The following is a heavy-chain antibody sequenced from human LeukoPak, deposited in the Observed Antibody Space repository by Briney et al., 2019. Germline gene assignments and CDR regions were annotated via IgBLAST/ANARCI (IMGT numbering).Heavy chain of an antibody. D-gene: IGHD2-15*01. J-gene: IGHJ5*02. V-gene: IGHV4-34*01. Sequence: SETLPLTCAVYGGSFSGYYWSWIRQPPGKGLEWIGEINHSGSTNYNPSLKSRVTISVDTSKNQFSLKLSSVTAADTAVYYCARGLCGGGSCHSPWGQGTLVTVSS. CDR1: GGSFSGYY. CDR2: INHSGST. CDR3: ARGLCGGGSCHSP.